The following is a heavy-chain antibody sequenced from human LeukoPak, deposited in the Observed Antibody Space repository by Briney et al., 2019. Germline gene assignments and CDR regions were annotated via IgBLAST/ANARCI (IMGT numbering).Heavy chain of an antibody. CDR3: AGAGGYSGY. CDR2: IYNSGST. J-gene: IGHJ4*02. Sequence: GGSLRLSCAASGFTFSSYSMNWVRQAPGKGLEWVSGIYNSGSTYYGDSVKGRFTISRDNSKNTVYLQMNSLRAEDTAVYHCAGAGGYSGYGSQGTLVTVSS. V-gene: IGHV3-66*01. D-gene: IGHD5-12*01. CDR1: GFTFSSYS.